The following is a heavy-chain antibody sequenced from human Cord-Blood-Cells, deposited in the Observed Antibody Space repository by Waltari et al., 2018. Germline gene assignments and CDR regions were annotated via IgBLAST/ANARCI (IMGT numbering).Heavy chain of an antibody. CDR3: ARSSSGWYNLGGYFDY. Sequence: SSVKVSCKASGGTFSSYAISWVRQAPGQGLEWMGGIIPIFGTANYAQKFQGRVTITADKSTSTAYMELSSLRSEDTAVYYCARSSSGWYNLGGYFDYWGQGTLVTVSS. D-gene: IGHD6-19*01. CDR2: IIPIFGTA. CDR1: GGTFSSYA. J-gene: IGHJ4*02. V-gene: IGHV1-69*06.